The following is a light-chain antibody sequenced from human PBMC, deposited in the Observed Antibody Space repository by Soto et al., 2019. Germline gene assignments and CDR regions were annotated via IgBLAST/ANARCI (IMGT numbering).Light chain of an antibody. Sequence: QAVVTQPPSVAGAPGQRVTISCTGSSSNIGADYFIHWYQQLPGAAPKLLIYDNINRPSGVPDRFSGSKSGTSASLAITGLQAEDEADYYCQSYDRSLRGYVFGTGTKVTVL. V-gene: IGLV1-40*01. CDR3: QSYDRSLRGYV. CDR2: DNI. CDR1: SSNIGADYF. J-gene: IGLJ1*01.